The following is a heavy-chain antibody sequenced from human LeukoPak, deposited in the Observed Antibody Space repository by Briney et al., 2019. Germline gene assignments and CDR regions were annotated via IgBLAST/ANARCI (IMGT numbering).Heavy chain of an antibody. CDR1: GFTVSSNY. CDR3: TRGRDDSSGYLPPKQ. V-gene: IGHV3-53*01. J-gene: IGHJ4*02. Sequence: PGGSLRLSCAASGFTVSSNYMSWVRQAPGKGLEWVSVIYSGGSTYYADSVKGRFTISRDNSKNTLYLQMNSLRAEDTAMYYCTRGRDDSSGYLPPKQWGQGTLVTVSS. CDR2: IYSGGST. D-gene: IGHD3-22*01.